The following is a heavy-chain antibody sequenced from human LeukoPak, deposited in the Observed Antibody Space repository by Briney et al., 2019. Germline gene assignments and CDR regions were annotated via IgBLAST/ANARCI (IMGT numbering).Heavy chain of an antibody. D-gene: IGHD4-23*01. Sequence: SQTLSLTCAISGDSVSSNSAAWNWIRQSPSRGLEWRGRTYFRRSKWHNDYAVYVKSRVIINPDTSKNHFSLQLNSVTPEDTAVYYCARAHYYGGNPRYFDCWGQGTLVTVSS. CDR1: GDSVSSNSAA. J-gene: IGHJ4*02. V-gene: IGHV6-1*01. CDR3: ARAHYYGGNPRYFDC. CDR2: TYFRRSKWHN.